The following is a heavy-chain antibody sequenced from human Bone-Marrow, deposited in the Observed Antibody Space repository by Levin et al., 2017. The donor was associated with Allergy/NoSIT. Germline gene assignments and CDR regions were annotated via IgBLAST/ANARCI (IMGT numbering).Heavy chain of an antibody. CDR3: ARDPMISGDY. V-gene: IGHV3-74*01. J-gene: IGHJ4*02. CDR2: IRGDGYDT. D-gene: IGHD3-22*01. Sequence: GGSLRLSCVGSGFTFSNYWMHWLRQPPGKGPVWVSRIRGDGYDTSYADSVNGRFTISRDNAKNTLYLQMNSLRAEDTAVYYCARDPMISGDYWGQGTPVTVSS. CDR1: GFTFSNYW.